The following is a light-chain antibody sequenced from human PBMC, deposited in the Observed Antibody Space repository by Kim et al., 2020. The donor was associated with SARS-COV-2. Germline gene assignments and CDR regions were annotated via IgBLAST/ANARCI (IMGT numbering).Light chain of an antibody. Sequence: SSELTQDPAVSVALGQTVRITCQGDSLRRYYTSWYQRKPGQAPVLVIYDKNNRPSGIPDRFSGSSSGDTASLTITGAQAEDEADYYCQSRDSSGNVVFGGGTQLTVL. J-gene: IGLJ2*01. CDR1: SLRRYY. V-gene: IGLV3-19*01. CDR2: DKN. CDR3: QSRDSSGNVV.